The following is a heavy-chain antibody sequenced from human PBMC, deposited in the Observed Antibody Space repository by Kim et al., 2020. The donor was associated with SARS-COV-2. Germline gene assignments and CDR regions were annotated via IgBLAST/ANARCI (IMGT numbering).Heavy chain of an antibody. CDR3: ARVVDLTMVRGVIDY. J-gene: IGHJ4*02. CDR1: GGSISSGGYY. Sequence: SETLSLTCTVSGGSISSGGYYWSWIRQHPGKGLEWIGYIYYSGSTYYNPSLKSRVTISVDTSKNQFSLKLSSVTAADTAVYYCARVVDLTMVRGVIDYWGQGTLVTVSS. V-gene: IGHV4-31*03. D-gene: IGHD3-10*01. CDR2: IYYSGST.